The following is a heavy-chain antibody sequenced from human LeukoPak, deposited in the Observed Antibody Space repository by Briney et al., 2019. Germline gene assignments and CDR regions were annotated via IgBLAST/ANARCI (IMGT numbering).Heavy chain of an antibody. CDR2: IYTSGYT. CDR1: GDSLSSSY. CDR3: ARDCSGGNCYLGVIDY. V-gene: IGHV4-4*07. Sequence: NPSETLSLTCTVSGDSLSSSYWSWVRQPAGKGLEWIGRIYTSGYTNYNPSLRSRVTLSVETSKNQFSLKLTSVTDADAAVYYCARDCSGGNCYLGVIDYWGQGTQVIVSS. J-gene: IGHJ4*02. D-gene: IGHD2-15*01.